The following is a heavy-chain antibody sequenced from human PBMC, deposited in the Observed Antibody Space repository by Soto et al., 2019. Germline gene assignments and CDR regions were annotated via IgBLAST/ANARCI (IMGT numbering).Heavy chain of an antibody. CDR2: IIPIFGTA. D-gene: IGHD2-2*02. CDR1: GGTFSSYA. J-gene: IGHJ6*02. Sequence: SVKVSCKASGGTFSSYAISWVRQAPGQGLEWMGGIIPIFGTANYAQKFQGRVTITADESTSTAYMELSSLRSEDTAVYYCARDLLYDCSSTSCYRSYYYGMDVWGQGTTVTVSS. V-gene: IGHV1-69*13. CDR3: ARDLLYDCSSTSCYRSYYYGMDV.